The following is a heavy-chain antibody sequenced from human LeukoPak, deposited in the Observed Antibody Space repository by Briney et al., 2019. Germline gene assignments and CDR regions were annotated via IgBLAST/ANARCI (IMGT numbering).Heavy chain of an antibody. J-gene: IGHJ4*02. CDR3: VKGPRPDITVAHTVEN. V-gene: IGHV3-23*01. D-gene: IGHD6-19*01. CDR1: GFIFRNYA. Sequence: GGSLILSCAASGFIFRNYAMSWVRQVPGRGLEWVSTISSRGDSTYVADSVKGRFTISRDNSKNSLYLQMNTVRAEDTAVYYCVKGPRPDITVAHTVENWGQGTLVTVSS. CDR2: ISSRGDST.